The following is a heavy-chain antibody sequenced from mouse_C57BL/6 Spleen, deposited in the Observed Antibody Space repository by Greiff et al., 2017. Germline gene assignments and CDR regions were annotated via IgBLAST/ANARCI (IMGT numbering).Heavy chain of an antibody. CDR1: GYSFTGYY. D-gene: IGHD2-3*01. CDR2: INPSTGGT. J-gene: IGHJ4*01. CDR3: ARSGYWDAMDY. Sequence: EVMLVESGPELVKPGASVKISCKASGYSFTGYYMNWVKQSPEKSLEWIGEINPSTGGTTYNQKFKAKATLTVDKSSSTAYMQLKSLTSEDSAVYYCARSGYWDAMDYWGQGTSVTVSS. V-gene: IGHV1-42*01.